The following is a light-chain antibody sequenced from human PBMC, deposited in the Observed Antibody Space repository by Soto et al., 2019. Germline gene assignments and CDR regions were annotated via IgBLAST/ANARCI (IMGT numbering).Light chain of an antibody. CDR3: LLFLSGHVRL. Sequence: QTVVTQEPSLTVSPGGTVTLTCASSTGEVTSGYFPNWIQQKPGQAPRSLIYNTNNKYSWTPARFSGSLLGGKAALTLSGVQPEDEADYSCLLFLSGHVRLFGGGTKLTVL. CDR1: TGEVTSGYF. CDR2: NTN. J-gene: IGLJ2*01. V-gene: IGLV7-43*01.